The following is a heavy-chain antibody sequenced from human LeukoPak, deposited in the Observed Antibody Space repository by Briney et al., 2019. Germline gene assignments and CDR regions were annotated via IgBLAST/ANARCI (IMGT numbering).Heavy chain of an antibody. D-gene: IGHD6-6*01. V-gene: IGHV4-59*12. CDR3: ATNALLVPSTFDS. J-gene: IGHJ4*02. Sequence: SETLSLTSSVSGSSISDSYWSWIRQPPGKQMEWIGFVSDRGGTTYNPSLRSRVNISLDTSQNQFSLKVTSVTAADTAVYYCATNALLVPSTFDSWGRGTLVIVSS. CDR1: GSSISDSY. CDR2: VSDRGGT.